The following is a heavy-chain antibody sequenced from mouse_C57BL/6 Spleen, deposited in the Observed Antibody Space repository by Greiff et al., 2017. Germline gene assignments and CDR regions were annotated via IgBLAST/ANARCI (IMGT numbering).Heavy chain of an antibody. J-gene: IGHJ4*01. Sequence: QVQLQQPGPELVKPGASVKLSCKASGYTFTSYWMHWVKQRPGQGLEWIGNINPSNGGTNYNEKFKSKATLTVDKSSSTAYMQLSSLTSEDSAVYDYARAGGYYAMDYWGQGTSVTVSS. CDR3: ARAGGYYAMDY. CDR2: INPSNGGT. V-gene: IGHV1-53*01. CDR1: GYTFTSYW.